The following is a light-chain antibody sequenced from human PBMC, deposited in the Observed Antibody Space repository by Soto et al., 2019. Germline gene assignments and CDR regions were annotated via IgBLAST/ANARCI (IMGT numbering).Light chain of an antibody. CDR1: SSDIGAYNF. CDR2: DVN. Sequence: QSVLTQPASLSGFPGQSITISCTGTSSDIGAYNFVSWYQQHPGKAPKLMLYDVNIRPSGVSNRFSGSKSGNTASLTISGLQAEDEADYYCTSWTTSTTMIFGGGTKVTVL. J-gene: IGLJ2*01. CDR3: TSWTTSTTMI. V-gene: IGLV2-14*03.